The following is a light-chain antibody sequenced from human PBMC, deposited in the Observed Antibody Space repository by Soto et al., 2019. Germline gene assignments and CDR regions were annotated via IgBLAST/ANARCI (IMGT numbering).Light chain of an antibody. CDR2: DAS. CDR3: QQRAIWPPYT. CDR1: QSVNTY. J-gene: IGKJ2*01. V-gene: IGKV3-11*01. Sequence: EIVLTQSPATLSLSPGERATLSCRASQSVNTYLAWYQQKPGQAPRLLIYDASNRATGIPARFSGSGSGTDFTLPISSLEPEDFAVYYCQQRAIWPPYTFGQGTKLDIK.